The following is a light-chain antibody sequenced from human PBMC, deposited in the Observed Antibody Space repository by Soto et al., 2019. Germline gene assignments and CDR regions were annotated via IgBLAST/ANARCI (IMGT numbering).Light chain of an antibody. CDR3: SSYTRSSTYV. Sequence: QSALTQPASVSGSPGQSIAISCIGSSSDVGGYNYVSWHQQHPGKAPKVVIYDVSNRPSGVSDRFSGSKSGNTAFLTISGLQAEDEADYYCSSYTRSSTYVFGTGTKVTVL. CDR1: SSDVGGYNY. J-gene: IGLJ1*01. CDR2: DVS. V-gene: IGLV2-14*01.